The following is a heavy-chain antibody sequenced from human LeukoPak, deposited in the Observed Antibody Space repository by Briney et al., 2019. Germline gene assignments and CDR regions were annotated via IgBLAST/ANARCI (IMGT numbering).Heavy chain of an antibody. CDR1: GFTFSSYG. CDR3: ARIWSGWYDKLFDP. Sequence: GGSLRLSCAASGFTFSSYGMHWVRQAPGKGLEWVSSISSRSIYIYYAGSVEGRFTISRDDARNSVYLQMNSLRADDTAVYYCARIWSGWYDKLFDPWGQGTLVTVSS. CDR2: ISSRSIYI. V-gene: IGHV3-21*01. D-gene: IGHD6-19*01. J-gene: IGHJ5*02.